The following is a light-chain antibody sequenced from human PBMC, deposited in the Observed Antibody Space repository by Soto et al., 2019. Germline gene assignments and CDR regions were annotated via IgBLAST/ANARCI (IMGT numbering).Light chain of an antibody. J-gene: IGKJ3*01. V-gene: IGKV1-39*01. Sequence: DIHMTQSPSSLSASVGDRVTITCRASQSISSYLNWYQQKPGKAPKLLIYAASSLQSGVPSRFSGSGSGTDFTLTISSLQPEDFATYYCQQSYSTLTFGPGTKVD. CDR2: AAS. CDR1: QSISSY. CDR3: QQSYSTLT.